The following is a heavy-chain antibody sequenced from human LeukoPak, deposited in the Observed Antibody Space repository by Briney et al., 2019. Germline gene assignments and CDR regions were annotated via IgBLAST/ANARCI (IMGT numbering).Heavy chain of an antibody. Sequence: PGGSLRLSCAASGFTFSSYAMSWVRQAPGKGLEWVSAISGSGGSTYYTDSVKGRFTISRDDSKNTLYLQMNSLRAEDTAVYYCAKRGVVIKSWFDPWGQGTLVTVSS. D-gene: IGHD3-3*01. V-gene: IGHV3-23*01. J-gene: IGHJ5*02. CDR3: AKRGVVIKSWFDP. CDR1: GFTFSSYA. CDR2: ISGSGGST.